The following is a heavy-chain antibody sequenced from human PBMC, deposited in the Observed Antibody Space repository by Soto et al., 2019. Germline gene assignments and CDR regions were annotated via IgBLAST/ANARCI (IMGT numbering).Heavy chain of an antibody. J-gene: IGHJ6*02. CDR2: IIPIFGTA. CDR1: GGTFSSYA. CDR3: ARVISMTQLVSYYYYYGMDV. V-gene: IGHV1-69*06. D-gene: IGHD6-13*01. Sequence: QVQLVQSGAEVKKPGSSVKVSCKASGGTFSSYAISWVRQAPGQGLEWMGGIIPIFGTANYAQKFQGRVTINADKSTSRAYMEMSRLRSEDTAVYYCARVISMTQLVSYYYYYGMDVWGQGTTVTVSS.